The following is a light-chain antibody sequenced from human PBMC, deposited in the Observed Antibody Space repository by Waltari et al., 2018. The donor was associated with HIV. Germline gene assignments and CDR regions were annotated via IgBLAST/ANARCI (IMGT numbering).Light chain of an antibody. CDR1: RSNIGRNS. J-gene: IGLJ3*02. CDR2: RNN. V-gene: IGLV1-47*01. CDR3: AAWDDSLSGPV. Sequence: QSVLTQPPSASGTPAQRVTISCSGSRSNIGRNSVYWYQQLPGTAPKLLIYRNNQRPSGVPDRFSGSKSGTSASLAISGLRSEDEADYYCAAWDDSLSGPVFGGGTKLTVL.